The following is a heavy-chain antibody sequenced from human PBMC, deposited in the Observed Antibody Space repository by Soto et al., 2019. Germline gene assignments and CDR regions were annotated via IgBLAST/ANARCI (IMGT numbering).Heavy chain of an antibody. CDR1: GYTFTGYY. CDR3: ARDGGSGSPYDY. D-gene: IGHD3-10*01. J-gene: IGHJ4*02. CDR2: INANSGGT. V-gene: IGHV1-2*04. Sequence: QVQLVQSGAEVKKPGASVKVSCKASGYTFTGYYMHWVRQAPGQGLEWMGWINANSGGTNYAQKFQGWVTMTRDTSISTACMELSRLRSDDTAVYYCARDGGSGSPYDYWGQGTLVTVSS.